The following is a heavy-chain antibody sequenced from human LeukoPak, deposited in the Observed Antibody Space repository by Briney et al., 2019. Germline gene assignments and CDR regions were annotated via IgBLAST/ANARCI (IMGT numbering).Heavy chain of an antibody. Sequence: GGSLRLSCAASGFTFSSYEMNWVRQAPGKGLEWVSYISSSGSTIYYADSVKGRFTISRDNAKNTLYLQMNSLRAEDTAVYYCATASSRGFDYWGQGTLVTVSS. D-gene: IGHD2-2*01. J-gene: IGHJ4*02. CDR3: ATASSRGFDY. V-gene: IGHV3-48*03. CDR2: ISSSGSTI. CDR1: GFTFSSYE.